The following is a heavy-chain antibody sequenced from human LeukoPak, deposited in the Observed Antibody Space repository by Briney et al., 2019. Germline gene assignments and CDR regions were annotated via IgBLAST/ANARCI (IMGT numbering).Heavy chain of an antibody. V-gene: IGHV3-53*01. D-gene: IGHD3-16*01. J-gene: IGHJ4*02. CDR3: AKDEATSGGGLAS. CDR1: GFTVSGTH. CDR2: MYTGGTT. Sequence: GGSLRLSCAASGFTVSGTHMSWVRQAPGKGLEWVSAMYTGGTTYYADSVQGRFTISRDSSKNTLYLQMNSLRAEDTAVYYCAKDEATSGGGLASWGQGTLVTVSS.